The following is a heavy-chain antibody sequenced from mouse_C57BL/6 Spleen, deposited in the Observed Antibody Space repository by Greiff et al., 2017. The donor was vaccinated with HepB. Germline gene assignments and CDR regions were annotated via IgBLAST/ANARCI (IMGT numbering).Heavy chain of an antibody. J-gene: IGHJ2*01. CDR2: IYPGSGNT. CDR3: ARLGNYEEEPFDY. Sequence: QVQLQQSGAELVRPGASVKLSCKASGYTFTDYYINWVKQRPGQGLEWIARIYPGSGNTYYNEKFKGKATLTAEKSSSTAYMQLSSLTSEDSAVYFCARLGNYEEEPFDYWGQGTTLTVSS. CDR1: GYTFTDYY. V-gene: IGHV1-76*01. D-gene: IGHD2-1*01.